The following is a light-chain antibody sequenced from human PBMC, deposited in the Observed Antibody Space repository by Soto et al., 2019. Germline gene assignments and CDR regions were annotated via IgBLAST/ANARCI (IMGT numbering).Light chain of an antibody. J-gene: IGLJ1*01. CDR2: DVS. Sequence: QPVLTQPASVSVSPGQSITISCTGTSSDVGDYNYVSWYQQHPGKAPKLMLYDVSNRPSGISNRFSGSKSGNTASLTISGLQAEDEADYYCSSYTSSSTLFGTGTKLTVL. CDR3: SSYTSSSTL. CDR1: SSDVGDYNY. V-gene: IGLV2-14*01.